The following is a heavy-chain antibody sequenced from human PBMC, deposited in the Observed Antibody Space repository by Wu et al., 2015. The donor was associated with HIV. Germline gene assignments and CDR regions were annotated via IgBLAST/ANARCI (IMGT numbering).Heavy chain of an antibody. CDR3: AGGGGRTSMDPFDY. CDR1: GGSFSRSG. CDR2: IIPNHGGA. D-gene: IGHD5-18*01. Sequence: QVQLVQSGAEVKKPGSSVKVSCKASGGSFSRSGISWVRQAPGKGFEWMGRIIPNHGGANYAEKFEGRVTITADEATNTAYMDLSRLRSEDTAVYFCAGGGGRTSMDPFDYWGQGTLVTVSS. V-gene: IGHV1-69*11. J-gene: IGHJ4*02.